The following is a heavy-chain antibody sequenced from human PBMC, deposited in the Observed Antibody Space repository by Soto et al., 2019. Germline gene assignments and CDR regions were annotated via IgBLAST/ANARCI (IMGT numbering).Heavy chain of an antibody. CDR1: GGTFSSYA. D-gene: IGHD4-4*01. J-gene: IGHJ4*02. Sequence: RASVKVSCKASGGTFSSYAISWVRQAPGQGLEWMGGIIPIFGTANYAQKFQGRVTITADESTSTAYMELSSLRSEDTAVYYCARGRGVTTMDYWGQGTLVTVSS. CDR3: ARGRGVTTMDY. CDR2: IIPIFGTA. V-gene: IGHV1-69*13.